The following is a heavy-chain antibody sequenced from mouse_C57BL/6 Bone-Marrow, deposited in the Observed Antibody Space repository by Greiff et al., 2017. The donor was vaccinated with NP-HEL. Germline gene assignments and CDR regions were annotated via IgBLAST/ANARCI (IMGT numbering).Heavy chain of an antibody. D-gene: IGHD1-1*01. V-gene: IGHV1-55*01. CDR1: GYTFTSYW. CDR2: IYPGSGST. CDR3: GRATHYGNFDY. Sequence: QVQLQQPGAELVKPGASVKMSCKASGYTFTSYWITWVKQRPGQGLEWIGDIYPGSGSTNYNEKFKSKATLTVDKSSSTAYMQLSSLTSEDSAVXYCGRATHYGNFDYWGQGTTLTVSS. J-gene: IGHJ2*01.